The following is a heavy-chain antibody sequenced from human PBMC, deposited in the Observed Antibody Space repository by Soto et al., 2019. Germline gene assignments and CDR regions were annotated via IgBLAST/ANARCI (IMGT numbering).Heavy chain of an antibody. CDR2: INVYNGNT. CDR1: GYNFTNYD. V-gene: IGHV1-18*01. Sequence: QVQLVQSGGEVKKPRASVKVSWKTSGYNFTNYDISWVREAPGQGFEWMGWINVYNGNTKYAQKVQGRVTMTTDTSTSTAYMELRSLRSDDTAVYYCARGVGSGSYYNQYNWFDPWGQGTLVTVSS. J-gene: IGHJ5*02. D-gene: IGHD3-10*01. CDR3: ARGVGSGSYYNQYNWFDP.